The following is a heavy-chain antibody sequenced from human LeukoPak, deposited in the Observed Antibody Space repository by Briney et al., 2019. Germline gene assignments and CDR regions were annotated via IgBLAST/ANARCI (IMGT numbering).Heavy chain of an antibody. CDR1: GGSFRGYY. J-gene: IGHJ5*02. D-gene: IGHD6-13*01. CDR2: INHSGST. V-gene: IGHV4-34*01. Sequence: PSETLSLACAVYGGSFRGYYWSWIRQPPGKGLEWIGEINHSGSTNYNPSLKSRVTISVDTSKNQFSLKLSSVTAADTAVYYCARGRAYSSSWYEAWFDPWGQGTLVTVSS. CDR3: ARGRAYSSSWYEAWFDP.